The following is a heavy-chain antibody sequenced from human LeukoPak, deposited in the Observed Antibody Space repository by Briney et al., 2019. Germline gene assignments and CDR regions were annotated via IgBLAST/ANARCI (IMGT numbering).Heavy chain of an antibody. Sequence: GGSLRLSCAASGFTFSNYALHWVRQAPGKGLEWVAVISYDGSNKFYADSVRGRFTISRDNSKNTLFLQMNSLRPEDTAVYYCARGPYYDIRADYFDYWGQGTLVTVSS. D-gene: IGHD3-9*01. CDR1: GFTFSNYA. CDR3: ARGPYYDIRADYFDY. J-gene: IGHJ4*02. CDR2: ISYDGSNK. V-gene: IGHV3-30*04.